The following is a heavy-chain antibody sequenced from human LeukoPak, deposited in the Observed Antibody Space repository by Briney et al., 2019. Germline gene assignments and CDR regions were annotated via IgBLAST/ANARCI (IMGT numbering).Heavy chain of an antibody. D-gene: IGHD2-15*01. Sequence: PGGSLRLSCAASGFAFSTYAMNWVRQAPGKGLEWVSFITSDSNTIYYADSMKGRFTISRDNAENSLYLQMNSLSAEDTAVYYCARDRMGGSFDYRGQGTLVTVSS. CDR2: ITSDSNTI. V-gene: IGHV3-48*01. CDR3: ARDRMGGSFDY. J-gene: IGHJ4*02. CDR1: GFAFSTYA.